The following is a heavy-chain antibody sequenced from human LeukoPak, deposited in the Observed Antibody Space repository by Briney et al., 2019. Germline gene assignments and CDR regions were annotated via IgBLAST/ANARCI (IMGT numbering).Heavy chain of an antibody. D-gene: IGHD2-2*02. CDR2: INPSSGGT. J-gene: IGHJ5*02. V-gene: IGHV1-2*02. CDR3: ARVYCSSTSCYTREDWFDP. Sequence: ASVKVSCKASGYTFTGYYMHWVRQAPGQGLEWMAWINPSSGGTNYAQKFQGTVTMTRNTSIGTAYMELSSLRSEDTAVYYCARVYCSSTSCYTREDWFDPWGQGTLVTVSS. CDR1: GYTFTGYY.